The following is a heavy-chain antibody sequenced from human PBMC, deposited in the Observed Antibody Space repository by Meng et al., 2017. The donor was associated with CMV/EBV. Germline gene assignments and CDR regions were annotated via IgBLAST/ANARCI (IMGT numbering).Heavy chain of an antibody. D-gene: IGHD3-3*01. CDR1: GYTFTGYY. J-gene: IGHJ4*02. CDR2: INPNSGGT. Sequence: KISCKASGYTFTGYYMHWVRQAPGQGLEWMGWINPNSGGTNYAQKFQGRVTMTRDTSISTAYMELSRLRSDDTAVYYCARSRITIFGVVTHLDYWGQGTLVTVSS. V-gene: IGHV1-2*02. CDR3: ARSRITIFGVVTHLDY.